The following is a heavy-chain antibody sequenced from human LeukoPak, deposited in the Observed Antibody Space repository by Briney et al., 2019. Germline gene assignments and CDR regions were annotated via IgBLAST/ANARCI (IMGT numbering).Heavy chain of an antibody. CDR1: GFTFSSYW. J-gene: IGHJ3*02. CDR3: ARDVGYCSSTSCYGAFDI. CDR2: INSDGSST. V-gene: IGHV3-74*01. D-gene: IGHD2-2*01. Sequence: GGSLRLSCAASGFTFSSYWMHWVRQAPGKGLVWVSRINSDGSSTSYADSVKGRFTISRDNAKNTLYLQMNSLRAEDTAVYYCARDVGYCSSTSCYGAFDIWGQGTMVTVSS.